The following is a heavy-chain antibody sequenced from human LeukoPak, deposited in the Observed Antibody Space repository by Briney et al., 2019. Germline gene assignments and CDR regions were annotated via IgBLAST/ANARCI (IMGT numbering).Heavy chain of an antibody. Sequence: GGSLRLSCAAAGFTFNSYAMSWVRQAPGKGLEWVANIKQDGSDKSYVDSVKGRFTISRDNAKNSLYLQMNSLRAEDTAVYYCARDSRFTMRDYWGQGTLVTVSS. J-gene: IGHJ4*02. CDR3: ARDSRFTMRDY. V-gene: IGHV3-7*01. CDR1: GFTFNSYA. D-gene: IGHD3-22*01. CDR2: IKQDGSDK.